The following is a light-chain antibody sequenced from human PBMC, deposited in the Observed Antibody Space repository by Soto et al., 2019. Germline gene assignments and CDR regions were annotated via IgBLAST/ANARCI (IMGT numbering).Light chain of an antibody. CDR1: QSISSW. Sequence: DIQMTQSPSTLSASVGDRVTITCRASQSISSWLAWYQQKPGKAPKLLIYDASSLESGVPSRFSGSGSGTEFTLTISILQPDDFATYYCQQYTSYSRMYTFGQGTKLEIK. J-gene: IGKJ2*01. CDR2: DAS. CDR3: QQYTSYSRMYT. V-gene: IGKV1-5*01.